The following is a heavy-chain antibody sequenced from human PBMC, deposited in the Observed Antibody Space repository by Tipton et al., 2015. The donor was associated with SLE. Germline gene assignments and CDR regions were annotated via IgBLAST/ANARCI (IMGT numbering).Heavy chain of an antibody. Sequence: QLVQSGAEVKKPGASVKVSCKASGYTFTSYYIHWVRQAPGQGLEWMGIINPSDGSTSYAQKFQGRVTMTRDTSTSTVYMELSSLRSEDTAVYYCAKVGDYDILTGYPQDMDVWGQGTTVTVSS. CDR1: GYTFTSYY. CDR3: AKVGDYDILTGYPQDMDV. V-gene: IGHV1-46*01. J-gene: IGHJ6*02. CDR2: INPSDGST. D-gene: IGHD3-9*01.